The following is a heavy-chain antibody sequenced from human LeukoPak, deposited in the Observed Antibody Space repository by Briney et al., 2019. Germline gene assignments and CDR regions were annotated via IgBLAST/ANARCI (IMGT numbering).Heavy chain of an antibody. CDR2: IYTSGST. CDR1: GGSISSGSYY. Sequence: SETLSLTCTVSGGSISSGSYYWSWIRQPAGKGLEWIGRIYTSGSTNYNPSLKSRVTISVDTSKNQFSLKLSSVTAADTAVYYCARVSTWDVVPAALRVGYAFDIWGQGTMGTVSS. CDR3: ARVSTWDVVPAALRVGYAFDI. J-gene: IGHJ3*02. V-gene: IGHV4-61*02. D-gene: IGHD2-2*01.